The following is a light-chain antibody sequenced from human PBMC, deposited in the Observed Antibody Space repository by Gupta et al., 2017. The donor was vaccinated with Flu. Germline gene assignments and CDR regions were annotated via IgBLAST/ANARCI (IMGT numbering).Light chain of an antibody. J-gene: IGKJ2*01. CDR2: QAS. CDR1: QSISSG. CDR3: HQENSHQFT. Sequence: DIQMTQSPSTLSASVGDRVTITCRASQSISSGLAWYQQKPGKAPKVLIFQASSLESGVPSRFSGSGSGTRFTLTISNLQPDDFATYYCHQENSHQFTFGQGTKLEIK. V-gene: IGKV1-5*03.